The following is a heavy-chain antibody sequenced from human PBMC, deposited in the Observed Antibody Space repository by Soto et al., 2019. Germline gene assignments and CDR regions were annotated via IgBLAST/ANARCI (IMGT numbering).Heavy chain of an antibody. J-gene: IGHJ3*02. D-gene: IGHD6-19*01. CDR1: GFSFSDYY. CDR2: VSSGSTYT. Sequence: GGSLRLSCVASGFSFSDYYMIWIRQAPGKGLEWVSYVSSGSTYTNYADSVKGRFTISRDNAKNSLYLQMNSLRAEDTAVYYCARDKEYSSGWFDAFDIWGQGTMVAVSS. V-gene: IGHV3-11*06. CDR3: ARDKEYSSGWFDAFDI.